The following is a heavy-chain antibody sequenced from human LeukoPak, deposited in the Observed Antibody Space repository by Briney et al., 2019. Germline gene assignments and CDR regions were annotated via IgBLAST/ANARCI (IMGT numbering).Heavy chain of an antibody. CDR3: ARDLYCSSTSCLDHDAFDI. Sequence: VKVSCKASGYTFTSYGISWVRQAPGQGLEWMGWISAYNGNTNYAQKLQGRVTMTTDTSTSTAYMELRSLRSDDTAVYYCARDLYCSSTSCLDHDAFDIWGQGTMVTVSS. V-gene: IGHV1-18*01. D-gene: IGHD2-2*01. CDR2: ISAYNGNT. CDR1: GYTFTSYG. J-gene: IGHJ3*02.